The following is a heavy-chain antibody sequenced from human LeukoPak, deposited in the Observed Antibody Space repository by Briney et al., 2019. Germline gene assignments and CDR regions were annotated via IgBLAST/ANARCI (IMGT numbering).Heavy chain of an antibody. D-gene: IGHD5-18*01. CDR2: ISSSGSTI. V-gene: IGHV3-48*03. CDR3: ARDDSYGLDY. J-gene: IGHJ4*02. CDR1: GFIFSSYE. Sequence: GGSLRLSCAASGFIFSSYEMNWVRQAPGKGLQWVSYISSSGSTIYYADSVKGRFTISRDNAKNSLYLQMNSLRAEDTAVYYCARDDSYGLDYWGQGTLVTVSS.